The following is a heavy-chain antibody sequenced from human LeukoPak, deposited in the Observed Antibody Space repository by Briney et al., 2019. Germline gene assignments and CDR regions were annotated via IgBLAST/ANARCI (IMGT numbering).Heavy chain of an antibody. Sequence: SETLSLTCAVYGGSFSGYYWSWIRQPPGKGLEWIGEINHSGSTNYNPSLKGRVTISVDTSRNQFSLKLSSVTAADTAVYYCARTKVRGRFDYWGQGTLVTVSS. V-gene: IGHV4-34*01. D-gene: IGHD3-10*01. J-gene: IGHJ4*02. CDR3: ARTKVRGRFDY. CDR1: GGSFSGYY. CDR2: INHSGST.